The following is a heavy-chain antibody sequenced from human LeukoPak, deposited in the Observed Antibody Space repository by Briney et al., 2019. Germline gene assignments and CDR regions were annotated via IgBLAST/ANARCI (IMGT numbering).Heavy chain of an antibody. V-gene: IGHV3-23*01. Sequence: GGSLRLSCAASGFTFSSYAMNWVRQAPGKGLEWVSGMSSGGYTNYADSVKGRFTISRDNSQNTLYFQMNSLRVEDTALYYCAKLATRRKVASYIDSWGQGTPVTVSS. CDR1: GFTFSSYA. CDR3: AKLATRRKVASYIDS. D-gene: IGHD1-26*01. J-gene: IGHJ4*02. CDR2: MSSGGYT.